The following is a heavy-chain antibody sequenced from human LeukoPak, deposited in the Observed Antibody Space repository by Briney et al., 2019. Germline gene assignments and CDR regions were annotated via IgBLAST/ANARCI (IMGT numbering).Heavy chain of an antibody. CDR2: INLIGTT. CDR3: ARAGQTTVAH. Sequence: TQSLTCAVYGGFFSRYYCSCIRQPPGKGLEWIGEINLIGTTNYNPPLKTRVPLSEDTPKNHCSLKLTAVTAADTAVYYCARAGQTTVAHWGQGTLVTVSS. V-gene: IGHV4-34*01. D-gene: IGHD4-17*01. CDR1: GGFFSRYY. J-gene: IGHJ4*02.